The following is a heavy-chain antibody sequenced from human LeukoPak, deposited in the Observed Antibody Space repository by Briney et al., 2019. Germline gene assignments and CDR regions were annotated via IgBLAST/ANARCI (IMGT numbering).Heavy chain of an antibody. J-gene: IGHJ4*02. CDR1: GFTFSSYS. Sequence: GGSLRLSCAASGFTFSSYSMNWVRQAPGKGLEWVSSISSSSSYIYYADSVKGRFTTSRDNAKNSLYMQMNSLRAEDTAVYYCASIQSSSWYHYFDYWGQGTLVTVSS. V-gene: IGHV3-21*06. D-gene: IGHD6-13*01. CDR3: ASIQSSSWYHYFDY. CDR2: ISSSSSYI.